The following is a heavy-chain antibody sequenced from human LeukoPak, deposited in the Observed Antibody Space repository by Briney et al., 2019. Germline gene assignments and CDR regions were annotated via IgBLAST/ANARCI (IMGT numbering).Heavy chain of an antibody. J-gene: IGHJ4*02. CDR1: GGSISSAGYS. CDR2: ISHSGST. D-gene: IGHD1-26*01. Sequence: SETLSLTCAVSGGSISSAGYSWSWIRQPPGKGLEWIGYISHSGSTYYTPSLKSRVTISVDRSKNQFSLRLNSVTAADTAVYYCARNSGTYPPDYDYWGQGTLVTVSS. V-gene: IGHV4-30-2*01. CDR3: ARNSGTYPPDYDY.